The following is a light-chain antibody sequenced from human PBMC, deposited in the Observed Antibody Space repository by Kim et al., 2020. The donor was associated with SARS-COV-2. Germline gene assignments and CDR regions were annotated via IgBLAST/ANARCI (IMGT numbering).Light chain of an antibody. J-gene: IGKJ2*01. Sequence: SASVGDRVTITCRASQSISNYLNWYQQKPGGAPNLLIYAASKLQSGVSSRFSGSGSGTDFTLTITSLQPEDFATYYCQQSHSTLYTFGQGTKLEI. CDR3: QQSHSTLYT. V-gene: IGKV1-39*01. CDR1: QSISNY. CDR2: AAS.